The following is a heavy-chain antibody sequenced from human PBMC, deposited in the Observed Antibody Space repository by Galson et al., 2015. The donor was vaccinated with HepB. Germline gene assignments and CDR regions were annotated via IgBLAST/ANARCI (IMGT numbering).Heavy chain of an antibody. CDR3: TARYCSSTSCYWFDY. CDR1: GFTFGDYA. Sequence: SLRLSCAASGFTFGDYAMSWFRQAPGKGLEWVGFIRSKAYGGTTEYAASVKGRFTISRDDSKSIAYLQMNSLKTEDTAVYCCTARYCSSTSCYWFDYWGQGTLVTVSS. CDR2: IRSKAYGGTT. V-gene: IGHV3-49*03. D-gene: IGHD2-2*01. J-gene: IGHJ4*02.